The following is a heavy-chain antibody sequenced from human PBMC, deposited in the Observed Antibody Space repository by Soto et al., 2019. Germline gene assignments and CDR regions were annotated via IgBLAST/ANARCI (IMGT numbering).Heavy chain of an antibody. J-gene: IGHJ4*02. CDR2: LSGSGGTT. D-gene: IGHD3-10*01. CDR1: GFTFSTYA. Sequence: EVRLLESGGGLVQPGGSLRLSCSTSGFTFSTYAMNWVRQAPGKGLEWVSALSGSGGTTYYADSVRGRFTISRDNSKNTLFLQMNSLRAEDTALYYCAKQRADYGSASDTDYFDFWGQGTLVTVSS. CDR3: AKQRADYGSASDTDYFDF. V-gene: IGHV3-23*01.